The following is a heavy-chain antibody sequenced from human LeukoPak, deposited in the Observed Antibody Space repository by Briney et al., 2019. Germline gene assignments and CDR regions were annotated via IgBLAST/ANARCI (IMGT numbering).Heavy chain of an antibody. Sequence: GASGKVSCKASGYTFTNYYIHWVRQAPGQGLEWMGIINPSSGSTRYAQKLQGRVTMTRDTSTSTVYMELSSLRSEDTAVYYCARDKALLKGLVLYNFDFWGQGTLVTVSS. D-gene: IGHD6-19*01. V-gene: IGHV1-46*04. CDR1: GYTFTNYY. CDR2: INPSSGST. CDR3: ARDKALLKGLVLYNFDF. J-gene: IGHJ4*02.